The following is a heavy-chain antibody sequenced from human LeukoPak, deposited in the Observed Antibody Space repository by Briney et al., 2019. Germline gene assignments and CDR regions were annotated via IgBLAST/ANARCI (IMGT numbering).Heavy chain of an antibody. J-gene: IGHJ4*02. CDR1: GGSISSSSYY. D-gene: IGHD2-2*02. V-gene: IGHV4-39*01. Sequence: SETLSLTCTVSGGSISSSSYYWGWIRQPPGKGLEWIGSIYHSGSTYYNPSLKSRVTISVDTSKNQFSLKLSSVTAADTAVYYCARQQLYCSSTSCYNGWGQETLVTVSS. CDR3: ARQQLYCSSTSCYNG. CDR2: IYHSGST.